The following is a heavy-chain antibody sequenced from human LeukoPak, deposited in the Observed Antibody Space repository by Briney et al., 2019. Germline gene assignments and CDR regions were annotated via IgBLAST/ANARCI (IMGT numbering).Heavy chain of an antibody. J-gene: IGHJ6*03. V-gene: IGHV4-39*01. CDR3: ARAPRGYSCGRGHYYYMDV. CDR1: GGSISSSSYY. D-gene: IGHD5-18*01. CDR2: IYYSGIT. Sequence: SETLSLXCTVSGGSISSSSYYWGWIRQPPGKGPEWIGNIYYSGITYYNPSLKSRLTISVDTSKNQFSLKLSSVTAADTAVYYCARAPRGYSCGRGHYYYMDVWGKGTTVTVSS.